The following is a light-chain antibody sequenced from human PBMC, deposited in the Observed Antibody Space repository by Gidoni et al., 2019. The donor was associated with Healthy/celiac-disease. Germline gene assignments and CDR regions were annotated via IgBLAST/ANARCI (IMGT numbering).Light chain of an antibody. J-gene: IGKJ1*01. V-gene: IGKV1-39*01. CDR2: AAS. CDR1: QSISSY. Sequence: DIQMTQSPSSLSASVGDRVTITCRASQSISSYLTWYQQKPGKAPKLLIYAASSLQSGVPSRFSGSGSGTDFTLTISSLQPEDFATYYCQQSYSTLSWTFXQXTKVEIK. CDR3: QQSYSTLSWT.